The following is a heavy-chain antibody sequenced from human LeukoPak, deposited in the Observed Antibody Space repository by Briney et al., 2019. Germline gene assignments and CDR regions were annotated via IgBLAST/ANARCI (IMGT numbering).Heavy chain of an antibody. V-gene: IGHV4-31*03. D-gene: IGHD2-15*01. CDR1: GGSISSGGYY. CDR3: ARVIVVVVAATQEVWFDP. Sequence: PSQTLSLTCTVSGGSISSGGYYWSWIRQHPGKGLEWIGYIYYSGSTYYNPSLKSRVTISVDTSKNRFSLKLSSVTAADTAVYYCARVIVVVVAATQEVWFDPWGQGTLVTVSS. J-gene: IGHJ5*02. CDR2: IYYSGST.